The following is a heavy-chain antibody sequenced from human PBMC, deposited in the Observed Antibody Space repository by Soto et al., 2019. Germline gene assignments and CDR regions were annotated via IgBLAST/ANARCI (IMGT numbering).Heavy chain of an antibody. CDR2: IYYSGST. D-gene: IGHD1-26*01. CDR1: GGSISSCY. V-gene: IGHV4-59*01. CDR3: ARVTRSGSHYYFDY. Sequence: SETLSLTCSVSGGSISSCYWSWIRQPPGKGLEWIGYIYYSGSTNYNPSLKSRVTISVDTSKNQFSLKLSSVTAADTAVYYCARVTRSGSHYYFDYWGQGTLVTVSS. J-gene: IGHJ4*02.